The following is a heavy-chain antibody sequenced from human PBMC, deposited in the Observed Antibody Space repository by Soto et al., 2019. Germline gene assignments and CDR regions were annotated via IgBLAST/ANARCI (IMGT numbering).Heavy chain of an antibody. V-gene: IGHV4-59*01. CDR1: GGSISSYY. J-gene: IGHJ6*02. D-gene: IGHD5-18*01. CDR2: IYYSGST. Sequence: PSETLSLTCTVSGGSISSYYWGWIRHPPGKGLEWIGYIYYSGSTNYNPSLKSRVTISVDTSKNQFSLKLSSVTAADTAVYYCARDIVKSGYSYGPDYYYYYGMDVWGQGTTVTVSS. CDR3: ARDIVKSGYSYGPDYYYYYGMDV.